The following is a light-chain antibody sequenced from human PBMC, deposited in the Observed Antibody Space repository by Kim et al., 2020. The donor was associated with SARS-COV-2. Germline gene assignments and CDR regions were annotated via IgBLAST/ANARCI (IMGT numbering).Light chain of an antibody. J-gene: IGLJ3*02. CDR2: YDS. CDR1: NIGSKS. V-gene: IGLV3-21*04. CDR3: QVWDNSDDHPV. Sequence: SYELTQPPSLSVAPGKTARITCGGNNIGSKSVHWYQHKPGQAPLLVIYYDSDRPSGIPERFSGSHSGNTSVLTIRRVEAGDEADFYCQVWDNSDDHPVFGGGTQLTVL.